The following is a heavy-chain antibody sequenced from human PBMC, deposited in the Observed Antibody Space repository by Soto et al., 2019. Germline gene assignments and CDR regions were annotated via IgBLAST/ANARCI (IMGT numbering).Heavy chain of an antibody. J-gene: IGHJ5*02. D-gene: IGHD3-3*01. V-gene: IGHV4-61*03. CDR1: GGSVSSGSYY. Sequence: PSEILSLTCTVSGGSVSSGSYYWSWIRQPPGKGLEWIGYIYNSGSTNYNPSLKSRVTISVDTSKNHFSLRMSSVTAADTAVYYCARAGRDFWSGSIENWFDPWGQGTLVTVSS. CDR3: ARAGRDFWSGSIENWFDP. CDR2: IYNSGST.